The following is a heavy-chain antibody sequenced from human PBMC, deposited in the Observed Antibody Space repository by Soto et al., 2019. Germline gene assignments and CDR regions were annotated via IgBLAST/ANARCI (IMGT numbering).Heavy chain of an antibody. J-gene: IGHJ3*02. Sequence: VASVKVSCKASGYTFISYYMHWVRQAPGQGLQWMGIINPSGSITTYAQKFQGRVTMTRDTSTSTVYMELSSLTSGDTAVYYCASPIGGSYNAFDIWGQGTMVTVSS. CDR3: ASPIGGSYNAFDI. CDR2: INPSGSIT. CDR1: GYTFISYY. V-gene: IGHV1-46*01. D-gene: IGHD1-26*01.